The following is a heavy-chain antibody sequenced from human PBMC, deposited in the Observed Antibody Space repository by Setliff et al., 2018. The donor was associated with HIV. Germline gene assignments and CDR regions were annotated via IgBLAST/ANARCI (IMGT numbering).Heavy chain of an antibody. CDR3: ARLSGLYYYDSSGYYYGHYFDY. CDR2: VYYSGST. Sequence: SETLSLTCTVSGGSISTPTYYWGWIRQPPGKGLEWITTVYYSGSTYYNPSLQSRLTISVDTSKNQISLRLSSVTAADTAMYYCARLSGLYYYDSSGYYYGHYFDYWGQGTLVTVSS. J-gene: IGHJ4*02. V-gene: IGHV4-39*01. CDR1: GGSISTPTYY. D-gene: IGHD3-22*01.